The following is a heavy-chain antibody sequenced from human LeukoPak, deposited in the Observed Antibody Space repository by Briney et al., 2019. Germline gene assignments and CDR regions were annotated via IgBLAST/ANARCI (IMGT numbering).Heavy chain of an antibody. V-gene: IGHV3-9*01. CDR3: AKGTGFSSSSVSFDY. D-gene: IGHD6-6*01. CDR1: GFTFDDYA. Sequence: GGSLRLSCAASGFTFDDYAMHWVRQAPGKGLEWVSGISWNSGSIGYADSVKGRFTISRDNAKNSLYLQMNSLRAEDTALYYCAKGTGFSSSSVSFDYWGQGTLVTVSS. CDR2: ISWNSGSI. J-gene: IGHJ4*02.